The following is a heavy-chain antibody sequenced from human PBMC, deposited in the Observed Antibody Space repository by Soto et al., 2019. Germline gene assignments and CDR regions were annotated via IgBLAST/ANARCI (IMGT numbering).Heavy chain of an antibody. V-gene: IGHV1-18*01. CDR1: GYTFTNFG. CDR2: ISAYNGNT. CDR3: ARRITMVRGNYYYYGMDV. D-gene: IGHD3-10*01. J-gene: IGHJ6*02. Sequence: ASVKVSCKTSGYTFTNFGISWVRQAPGQGLEWMGWISAYNGNTNYAQKFQGRVTMTTDTSTSTTYMEVRSLRSDDTAVYYCARRITMVRGNYYYYGMDVWG.